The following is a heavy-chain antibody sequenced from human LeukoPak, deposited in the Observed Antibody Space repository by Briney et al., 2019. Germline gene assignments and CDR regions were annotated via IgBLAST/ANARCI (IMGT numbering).Heavy chain of an antibody. CDR1: GFTLSNYA. V-gene: IGHV3-23*01. CDR2: FSGSGGTT. D-gene: IGHD4-23*01. Sequence: PGGSLGLSCAASGFTLSNYAMSWVRQAPGKGLEWVSVFSGSGGTTYSADSVKGRFTISRDNSKNTLYLQMNSLRAEDTAAYYCARERGSSGGNTNGYFDYWGQGALVTVSS. J-gene: IGHJ4*02. CDR3: ARERGSSGGNTNGYFDY.